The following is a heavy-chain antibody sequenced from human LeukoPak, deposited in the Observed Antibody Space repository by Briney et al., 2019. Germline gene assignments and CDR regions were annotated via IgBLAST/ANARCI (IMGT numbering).Heavy chain of an antibody. CDR3: ARARSGCSGYFCLPKNWFDP. J-gene: IGHJ5*02. CDR1: GYTFTSYD. V-gene: IGHV1-8*01. Sequence: ASVKVSCKASGYTFTSYDINWVQQATGQGLEWMGWMNPNSGNTGYAQKFQGRVTMTRNTSISTAYMELSSLRSEDTAVYYCARARSGCSGYFCLPKNWFDPWGQGTLVTVSS. D-gene: IGHD3-22*01. CDR2: MNPNSGNT.